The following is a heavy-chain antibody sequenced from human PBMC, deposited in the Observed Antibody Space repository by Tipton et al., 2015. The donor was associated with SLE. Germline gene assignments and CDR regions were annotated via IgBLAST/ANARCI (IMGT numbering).Heavy chain of an antibody. CDR2: ISSSSSYI. CDR1: GFTFSSYS. D-gene: IGHD6-6*01. V-gene: IGHV3-21*01. Sequence: SLRLSCAASGFTFSSYSMNWVRQAPGKGLEWVSSISSSSSYIYYADSVKGRFTISRDNSKNTLYLQMNSLRAEDTAVYYCARGLYSSSPGYYYYGMDVWGQGTTVTVSS. J-gene: IGHJ6*02. CDR3: ARGLYSSSPGYYYYGMDV.